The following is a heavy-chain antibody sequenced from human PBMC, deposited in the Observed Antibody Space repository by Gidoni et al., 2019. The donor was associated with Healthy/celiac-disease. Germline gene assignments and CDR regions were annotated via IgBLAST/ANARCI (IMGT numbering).Heavy chain of an antibody. CDR3: ARGSTFIAAARGRGSWGI. J-gene: IGHJ3*02. Sequence: QVQLQQWGAGLLKPSETLSLTCAVYGGSFSGYYWSWIRQPPGKGLEWIGEINHSGSTNYNPSLKSRVTISVDTSKNQFSLKLSSVTAADTAVYYCARGSTFIAAARGRGSWGIWGQGTMVTVSS. V-gene: IGHV4-34*01. D-gene: IGHD6-13*01. CDR1: GGSFSGYY. CDR2: INHSGST.